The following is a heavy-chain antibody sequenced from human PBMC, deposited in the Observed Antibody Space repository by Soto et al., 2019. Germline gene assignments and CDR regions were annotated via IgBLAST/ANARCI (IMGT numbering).Heavy chain of an antibody. D-gene: IGHD3-3*01. J-gene: IGHJ6*02. V-gene: IGHV4-4*07. Sequence: PSETLSLTCTVSGGSISSYYWSWIRQPAGKGLEWIGRIYTSGSTNYNPSLESRVTMSVDTSKNQFSLKLSSVTAADTAVYYCAREIYDFWSGYYYYYYGMDVWGQGTTVTVSS. CDR2: IYTSGST. CDR1: GGSISSYY. CDR3: AREIYDFWSGYYYYYYGMDV.